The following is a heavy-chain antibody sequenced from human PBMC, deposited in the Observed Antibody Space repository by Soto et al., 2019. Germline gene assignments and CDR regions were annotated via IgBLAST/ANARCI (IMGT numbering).Heavy chain of an antibody. CDR2: MNPNSGNT. Sequence: GASVKVSCKAPGYTFTSYDINWLRQATGQGLERMGWMNPNSGNTGYAQKFQGRVTMTRNTSISTAYMELSSLRSEDTAVYYCARDVSRNPYYFFNSPGYYYYHKYVSGKGTTVTVSS. CDR3: ARDVSRNPYYFFNSPGYYYYHKYV. CDR1: GYTFTSYD. V-gene: IGHV1-8*01. J-gene: IGHJ6*03. D-gene: IGHD3-3*01.